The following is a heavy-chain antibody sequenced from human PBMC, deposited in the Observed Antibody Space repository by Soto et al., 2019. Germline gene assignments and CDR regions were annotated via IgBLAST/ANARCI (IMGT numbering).Heavy chain of an antibody. J-gene: IGHJ5*02. V-gene: IGHV1-8*01. CDR3: ARGNYDFWSGYLSENWFDP. Sequence: QVQLVQSGAEVKKPGASVKVSCKASGYTFTSYDINWVRQATGQGLEWMGWMNPNSGNTGYAQKFQGRVTMTRNTSISTAYMELSSLRSEDTAVYYCARGNYDFWSGYLSENWFDPWGQGTLVTVSS. D-gene: IGHD3-3*01. CDR1: GYTFTSYD. CDR2: MNPNSGNT.